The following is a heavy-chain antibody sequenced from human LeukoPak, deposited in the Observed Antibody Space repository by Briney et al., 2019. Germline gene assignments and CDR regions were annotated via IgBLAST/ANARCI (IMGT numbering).Heavy chain of an antibody. Sequence: ASVKVSCKASGYTFTSYGISWVRQAPGQGLEWMGWISAYNGNTNYAQKLQGRVTMTTDTSTSTAYMELRSLRSDDTAVYYWARVPIVVVPAGGDDAFDIWGQGTMVTVSS. CDR1: GYTFTSYG. CDR3: ARVPIVVVPAGGDDAFDI. D-gene: IGHD2-2*01. CDR2: ISAYNGNT. J-gene: IGHJ3*02. V-gene: IGHV1-18*04.